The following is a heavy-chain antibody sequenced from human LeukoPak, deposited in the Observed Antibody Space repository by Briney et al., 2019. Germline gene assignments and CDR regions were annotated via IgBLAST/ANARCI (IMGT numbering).Heavy chain of an antibody. D-gene: IGHD6-6*01. V-gene: IGHV3-23*01. J-gene: IGHJ5*02. Sequence: PGGSLRLSCAASGFTFSIYGMTWVRQAPGKGLEWVSSISGSGGEIHYADSVKGRFTISRDNSKNTVYLQMNSLRDEDTAVFYCAKGGPFSTSSQKYFDPWGQGSLVIVS. CDR1: GFTFSIYG. CDR3: AKGGPFSTSSQKYFDP. CDR2: ISGSGGEI.